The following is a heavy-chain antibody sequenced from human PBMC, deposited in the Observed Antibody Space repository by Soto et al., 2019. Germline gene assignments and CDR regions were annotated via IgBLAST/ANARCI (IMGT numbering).Heavy chain of an antibody. V-gene: IGHV6-1*01. J-gene: IGHJ6*02. Sequence: PSQTLSLTCAISGDSVSSNSAAWNWIRQSPSRGLAWLVRKYYKSKWNNYSALSVKSRITNNPDPSKNQFYLHLYSVTTEDTAVYYCKGTTCFRGMDVWGQCNHVTVSS. D-gene: IGHD1-7*01. CDR3: KGTTCFRGMDV. CDR2: KYYKSKWNN. CDR1: GDSVSSNSAA.